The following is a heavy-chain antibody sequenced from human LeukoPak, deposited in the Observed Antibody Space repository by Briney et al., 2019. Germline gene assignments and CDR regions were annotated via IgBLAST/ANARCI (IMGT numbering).Heavy chain of an antibody. D-gene: IGHD4-23*01. V-gene: IGHV4-59*01. J-gene: IGHJ6*03. Sequence: PSETLSLTCTVSGGSISSYYWSWIRQPPGKGLEWIGYIYYSGSTNYNPSLKSRVTISVDTSKNQFSLKLSSVTAADTAVYYCARGPTVVTPGYYYYYYTDVWGKGTTVTVSS. CDR3: ARGPTVVTPGYYYYYYTDV. CDR1: GGSISSYY. CDR2: IYYSGST.